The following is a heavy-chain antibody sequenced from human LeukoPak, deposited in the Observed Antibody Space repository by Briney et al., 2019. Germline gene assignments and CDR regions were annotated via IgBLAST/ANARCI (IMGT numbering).Heavy chain of an antibody. D-gene: IGHD3-3*01. J-gene: IGHJ5*02. CDR2: IYTSGST. V-gene: IGHV4-4*07. Sequence: SETLSLTCTVSGGSISSYYWSWIRQPAGKGLEWIGRIYTSGSTNYNPSLKSRVTMSVDTSKNQFSLKLSSVTAADTAVYYCARGLSYDFWSGYYSPEGWFDPWGQGTLVTVSS. CDR3: ARGLSYDFWSGYYSPEGWFDP. CDR1: GGSISSYY.